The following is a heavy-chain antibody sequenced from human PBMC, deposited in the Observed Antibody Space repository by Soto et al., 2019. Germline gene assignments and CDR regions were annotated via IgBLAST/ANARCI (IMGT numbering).Heavy chain of an antibody. CDR2: IKNKANSYTT. CDR3: ARRDRTQTASRGNNYYYYYYMDV. D-gene: IGHD3-10*01. CDR1: GFIFSDHY. Sequence: GGSLRLSCAASGFIFSDHYMDWVRQAPGKGLEWVGRIKNKANSYTTEYAASVKGRLTISRDDSKNSLYLQMNSLKTEDTAVYYCARRDRTQTASRGNNYYYYYYMDVWGKGTTVTVSS. J-gene: IGHJ6*03. V-gene: IGHV3-72*01.